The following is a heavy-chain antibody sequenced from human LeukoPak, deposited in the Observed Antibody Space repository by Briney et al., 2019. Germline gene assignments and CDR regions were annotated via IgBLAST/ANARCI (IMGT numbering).Heavy chain of an antibody. D-gene: IGHD3-10*01. CDR1: GYSFTSYA. V-gene: IGHV1-46*01. CDR3: ARDTYGSDY. Sequence: ASVKVSCKASGYSFTSYAYNWVRQAPGQGLEWMGKITPSDGSTTYAQKFQDRVTMTRDTSTSTVYMELNSLSSEDTAVYYCARDTYGSDYWGQGTLVTVSS. J-gene: IGHJ4*02. CDR2: ITPSDGST.